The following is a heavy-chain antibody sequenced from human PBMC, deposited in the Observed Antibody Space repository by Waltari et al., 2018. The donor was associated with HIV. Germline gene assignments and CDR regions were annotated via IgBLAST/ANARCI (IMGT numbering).Heavy chain of an antibody. J-gene: IGHJ6*02. CDR2: MNPNSGNT. CDR3: SRGLHCIATSCLLYHGMDV. V-gene: IGHV1-8*01. D-gene: IGHD2-2*01. Sequence: QVQLVQSGAEVKKPGASVKVSCKASGYTFSTYDINWVRQATGQGLEWMGWMNPNSGNTGYAQKCQGRVNMTRNSSIRTAYMELSSLRSDDTAVYYCSRGLHCIATSCLLYHGMDVWGQGTAVSVSS. CDR1: GYTFSTYD.